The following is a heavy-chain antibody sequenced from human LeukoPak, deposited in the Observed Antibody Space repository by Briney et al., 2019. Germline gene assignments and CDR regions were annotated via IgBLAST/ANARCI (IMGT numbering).Heavy chain of an antibody. CDR3: ARGDTIYLGSGAMDV. V-gene: IGHV3-33*08. CDR1: GFTFSSYG. CDR2: VWYDGSNK. Sequence: PGRSLRLSCAASGFTFSSYGMHWVRQAPGKGLEWVAVVWYDGSNKFYADSVRGRFTISRDNSKNTLYLQMNSLRAEDTAVYYCARGDTIYLGSGAMDVWGQGTTVTAS. D-gene: IGHD1-26*01. J-gene: IGHJ6*02.